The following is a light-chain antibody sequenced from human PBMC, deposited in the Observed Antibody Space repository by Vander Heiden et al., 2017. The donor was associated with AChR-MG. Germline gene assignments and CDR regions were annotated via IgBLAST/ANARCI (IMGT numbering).Light chain of an antibody. CDR1: QSISSY. CDR2: AAS. J-gene: IGKJ3*01. Sequence: DIQMTQSPSPLSASVGDRVTITCRASQSISSYLNWYQQKPGKAPKLLIYAASSLQSGVPSRFSGSGSGTDFTLTISSLQPEDFATYSCQQSYRTPVTFGHGTKVDIK. V-gene: IGKV1-39*01. CDR3: QQSYRTPVT.